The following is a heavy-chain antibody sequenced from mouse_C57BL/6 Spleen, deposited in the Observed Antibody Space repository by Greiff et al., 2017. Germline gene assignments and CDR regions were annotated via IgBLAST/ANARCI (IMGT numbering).Heavy chain of an antibody. Sequence: QVQLQQSGAELARPGASVKLSCKASGYTFTSYGISWVKQRTGQGLEWIGEIYPRSGNTYYNEKFKGKATLTADKSSSTAYMELRSLTSEDSAVYFCARDLGIITTVVPDFDYWGQGTTLTVSS. CDR2: IYPRSGNT. D-gene: IGHD1-1*01. J-gene: IGHJ2*01. CDR1: GYTFTSYG. CDR3: ARDLGIITTVVPDFDY. V-gene: IGHV1-81*01.